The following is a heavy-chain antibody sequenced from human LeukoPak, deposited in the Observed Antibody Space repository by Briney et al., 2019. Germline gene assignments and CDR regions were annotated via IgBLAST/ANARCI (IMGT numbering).Heavy chain of an antibody. Sequence: GGSLRLSCAASGFTFSSYAMSWVRQAPGKGLEWGSFISGSGTTTYYVDSVKGRFTLSRDNAKNSLFLQMNSLRADDSAVYYCARESDHYYDSTGGTTPDYWGQGTLVTVSS. CDR3: ARESDHYYDSTGGTTPDY. CDR2: ISGSGTTT. D-gene: IGHD3-22*01. J-gene: IGHJ4*02. CDR1: GFTFSSYA. V-gene: IGHV3-48*04.